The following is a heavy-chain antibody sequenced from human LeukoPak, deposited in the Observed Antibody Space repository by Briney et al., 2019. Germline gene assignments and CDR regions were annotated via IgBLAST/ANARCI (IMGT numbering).Heavy chain of an antibody. V-gene: IGHV1-3*01. CDR2: MNGGNGNT. J-gene: IGHJ6*03. CDR3: ARGRGTSGSNRDFYYYYYMDV. CDR1: GYIFTDYA. Sequence: DASVKVSCKASGYIFTDYAIHWLRQAPGQRPEWMGWMNGGNGNTKYSQKFQGRITLIRDTSAATAYMELSSLRHDDLAVYYCARGRGTSGSNRDFYYYYYMDVWGKGTTVTVSS. D-gene: IGHD2-15*01.